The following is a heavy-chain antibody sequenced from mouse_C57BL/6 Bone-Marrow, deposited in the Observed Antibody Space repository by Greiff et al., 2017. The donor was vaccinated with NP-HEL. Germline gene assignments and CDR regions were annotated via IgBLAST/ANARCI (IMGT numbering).Heavy chain of an antibody. CDR1: GFTFSSYG. V-gene: IGHV5-6*01. Sequence: EVQLVESGGDLVKPGGSLKLSCAASGFTFSSYGMSWVRQTPDKRLEWVATISSGGSYTYYPDSVKGRFTISRDNAKNTLYLQMSSLKSEDTAMYYCARIQTGTDYWGQGTTLTVSS. CDR2: ISSGGSYT. CDR3: ARIQTGTDY. J-gene: IGHJ2*01. D-gene: IGHD4-1*01.